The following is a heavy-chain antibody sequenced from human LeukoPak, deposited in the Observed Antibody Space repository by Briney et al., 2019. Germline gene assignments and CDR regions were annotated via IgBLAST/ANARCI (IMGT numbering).Heavy chain of an antibody. CDR2: ISSGSTI. Sequence: GGSLRLYCAASGFTFSSYEMNWVRQAPGKGLEWVSYISSGSTIYDADSVKGRFTISRDNAKNSLYLQMNSLRAEDTAVYYCARESIAVAGAPFDYWGQGTLATVSS. CDR1: GFTFSSYE. D-gene: IGHD6-19*01. CDR3: ARESIAVAGAPFDY. J-gene: IGHJ4*02. V-gene: IGHV3-48*03.